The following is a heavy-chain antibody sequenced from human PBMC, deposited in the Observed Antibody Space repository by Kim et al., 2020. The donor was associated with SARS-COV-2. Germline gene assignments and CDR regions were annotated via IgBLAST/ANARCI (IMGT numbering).Heavy chain of an antibody. CDR3: ARGWIVRDYYYYYGMDV. V-gene: IGHV4-34*01. Sequence: LKSRVTISVDTSKNQFSLKRSSVTAADTAVYYCARGWIVRDYYYYYGMDVWGQGTTVTVSS. J-gene: IGHJ6*02. D-gene: IGHD1-26*01.